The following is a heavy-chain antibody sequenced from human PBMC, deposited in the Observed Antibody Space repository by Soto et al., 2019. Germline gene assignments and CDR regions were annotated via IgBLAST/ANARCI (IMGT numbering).Heavy chain of an antibody. Sequence: GGSLRLSCAASGFTFDDYAMHWVRQAPGKGLEWVSGISWNSGTIVYADSVKGRFTISRDNAKNSLYLQMNSLRGEDTALYYCAKDMRGLSSSSRYYYGLYVCGQGTTVTVSS. D-gene: IGHD6-13*01. CDR3: AKDMRGLSSSSRYYYGLYV. V-gene: IGHV3-9*01. CDR1: GFTFDDYA. J-gene: IGHJ6*02. CDR2: ISWNSGTI.